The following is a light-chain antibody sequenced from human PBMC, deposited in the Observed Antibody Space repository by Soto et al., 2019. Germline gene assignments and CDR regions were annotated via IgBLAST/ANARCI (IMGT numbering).Light chain of an antibody. CDR3: NSYTSSNPLGV. V-gene: IGLV2-14*03. Sequence: QSALTQPASVSGSPGQSITISCTGTSSDIGGYEYVSWYQQHPGKAPKRIIYDVSDRPSGVSNRFSGSKSGNTASLAISGLQAEDEADYYCNSYTSSNPLGVFGTGTKVTVL. CDR1: SSDIGGYEY. CDR2: DVS. J-gene: IGLJ1*01.